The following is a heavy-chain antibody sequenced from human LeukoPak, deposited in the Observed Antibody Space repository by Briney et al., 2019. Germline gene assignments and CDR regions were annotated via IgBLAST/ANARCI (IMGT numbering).Heavy chain of an antibody. CDR1: GFTFINYS. J-gene: IGHJ4*02. V-gene: IGHV3-23*01. CDR2: ISGSGGST. D-gene: IGHD6-13*01. Sequence: GGSLRLSCTASGFTFINYSMNWVRQAPGKWLEWVSAISGSGGSTYYADSVKGRFTISRDNSKNTLYLQMNNLRAEDTAVYYCAKGQAAAGTDYWGQGTLVTVSS. CDR3: AKGQAAAGTDY.